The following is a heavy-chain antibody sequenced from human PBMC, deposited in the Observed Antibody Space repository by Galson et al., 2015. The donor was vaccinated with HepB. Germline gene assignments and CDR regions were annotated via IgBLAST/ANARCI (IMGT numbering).Heavy chain of an antibody. CDR2: INPSGGHT. Sequence: SVKVSCKASGYTFTNYYIHWVRQAPGQGLEWMGIINPSGGHTTYAKNFQGRVTMSRDTSTSTVYMEMSSLRSEDTAVYYCARDYYDSSYLGAFDIWGQGTMVNVSS. CDR1: GYTFTNYY. J-gene: IGHJ3*02. D-gene: IGHD3-22*01. V-gene: IGHV1-46*01. CDR3: ARDYYDSSYLGAFDI.